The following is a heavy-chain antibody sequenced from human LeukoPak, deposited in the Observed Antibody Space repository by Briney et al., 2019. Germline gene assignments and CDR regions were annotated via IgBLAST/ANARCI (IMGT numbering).Heavy chain of an antibody. D-gene: IGHD1-26*01. Sequence: SQTLSLTCAVSGDSVSSKSASWTWIRQSPSRGLEWLGRTYSRSKWFNDYAVSVKSRISINPDTSKNQFSLHLTSVTPDVTAVYYCARGTGSLDYWGQGTLVTVSS. J-gene: IGHJ4*02. CDR3: ARGTGSLDY. CDR2: TYSRSKWFN. CDR1: GDSVSSKSAS. V-gene: IGHV6-1*01.